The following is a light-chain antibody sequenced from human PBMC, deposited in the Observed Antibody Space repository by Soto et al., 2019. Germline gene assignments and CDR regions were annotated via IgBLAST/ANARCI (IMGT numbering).Light chain of an antibody. Sequence: EIVMTQSPATLSVSPGERATLSCRASQSVSSNLAWYQQNPDQAPRLLIYGASTRTTGIPARFGGSGSRTVIPTTISMLQSEDVAVYCYQQYSFWPTFGGGTKVEIK. V-gene: IGKV3-15*01. CDR3: QQYSFWPT. J-gene: IGKJ4*01. CDR1: QSVSSN. CDR2: GAS.